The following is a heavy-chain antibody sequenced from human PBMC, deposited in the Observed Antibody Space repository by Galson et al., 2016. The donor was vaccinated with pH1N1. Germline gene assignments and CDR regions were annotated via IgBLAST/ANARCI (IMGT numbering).Heavy chain of an antibody. CDR2: IRYDGSNK. J-gene: IGHJ6*03. CDR3: AKDAITMIEGNNYYMDV. CDR1: GFTFSKYW. D-gene: IGHD3-22*01. Sequence: SLRLSCAASGFTFSKYWMTWVRQAPGKGLEWVAFIRYDGSNKYYADSVKGRFTISRDNSKNTLYLQTNSLRAEDTAVYYCAKDAITMIEGNNYYMDVWGKGTTVTVSS. V-gene: IGHV3-30*02.